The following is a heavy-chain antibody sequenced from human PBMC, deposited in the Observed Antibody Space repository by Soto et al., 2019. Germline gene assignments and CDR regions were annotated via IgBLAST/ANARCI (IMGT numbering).Heavy chain of an antibody. J-gene: IGHJ4*02. CDR1: GGTFSSYS. Sequence: QVQLVQSGAEVKKPGSSVKVSCKASGGTFSSYSINGVRQAPGQGLEWMGEIIPIFVTANYAQKFQGRVTITADESTSTAYMELSSLRSEDTAVYYCARDGGRHSGGIDYWGQGTLVTVSS. D-gene: IGHD1-26*01. CDR2: IIPIFVTA. V-gene: IGHV1-69*01. CDR3: ARDGGRHSGGIDY.